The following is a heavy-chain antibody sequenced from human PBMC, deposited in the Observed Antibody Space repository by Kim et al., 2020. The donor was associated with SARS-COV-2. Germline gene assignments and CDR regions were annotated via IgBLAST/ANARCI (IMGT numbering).Heavy chain of an antibody. D-gene: IGHD3-16*01. CDR2: IKQDGSEK. CDR3: AREGAYGVLDV. Sequence: GGSLRLSCAASGFTLSSFWMSWVRQAPGKGLEWVANIKQDGSEKYYVDSVKGRFTISRDNAKNSLYLQMNSLRADDTAVYYCAREGAYGVLDVWGQGTTVTVSS. CDR1: GFTLSSFW. V-gene: IGHV3-7*01. J-gene: IGHJ6*02.